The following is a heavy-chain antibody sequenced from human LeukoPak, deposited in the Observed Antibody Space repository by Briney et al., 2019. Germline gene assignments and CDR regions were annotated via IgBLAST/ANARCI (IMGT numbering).Heavy chain of an antibody. D-gene: IGHD3-10*02. V-gene: IGHV3-64*01. CDR2: INGNGGST. CDR3: GRSLGAGSYLDF. CDR1: GFTFSNYA. Sequence: GGSLRLSCAASGFTFSNYAMHWVRQAPGKGLEYLSAINGNGGSTYYATSVKGKFTITRDNSKNTLYHQMDSLSAGELAVFYCGRSLGAGSYLDFWGQRTLVTVSS. J-gene: IGHJ4*02.